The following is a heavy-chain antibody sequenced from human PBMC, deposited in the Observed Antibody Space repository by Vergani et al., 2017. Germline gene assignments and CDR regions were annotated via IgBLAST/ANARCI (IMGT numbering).Heavy chain of an antibody. Sequence: QVQLVESGGGVVQPGRSLRLSCAASGFTFSSYGMHWVRQAPGKGLEWVAVIWYDGSNKYYADSVKGRFTISRDNSKNTLYLQMNSLRAEDTAVYYCARDFSYGFIYFGMDVWGQGTTVTVSS. CDR1: GFTFSSYG. CDR3: ARDFSYGFIYFGMDV. J-gene: IGHJ6*02. V-gene: IGHV3-33*01. D-gene: IGHD5-18*01. CDR2: IWYDGSNK.